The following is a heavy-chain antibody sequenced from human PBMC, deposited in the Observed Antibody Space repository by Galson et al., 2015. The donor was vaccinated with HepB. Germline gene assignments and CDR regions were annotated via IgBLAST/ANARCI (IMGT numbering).Heavy chain of an antibody. D-gene: IGHD4-17*01. CDR2: IYYRGRT. CDR1: GGSISSAGYY. CDR3: AGDGDYIGSFNYGMDV. Sequence: TLSLTCTVSGGSISSAGYYWNWIRQYPGKGLEWIGYIYYRGRTSYNPSLKSRVSISVDTSQNQFSLNLSSVIAADTAVYYCAGDGDYIGSFNYGMDVWGRGTTVVVSS. V-gene: IGHV4-31*03. J-gene: IGHJ6*02.